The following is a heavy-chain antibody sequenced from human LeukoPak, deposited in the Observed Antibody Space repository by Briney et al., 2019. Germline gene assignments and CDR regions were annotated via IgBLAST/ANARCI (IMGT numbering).Heavy chain of an antibody. J-gene: IGHJ5*02. V-gene: IGHV3-23*01. CDR3: AKAHITMVRGVIITSPWFDP. CDR2: ISGSGGST. D-gene: IGHD3-10*01. CDR1: GFTFSSYA. Sequence: GGSLRLSCAASGFTFSSYAMSWVRQAPGEGLEWVSAISGSGGSTYYADSVKGRFTISRDNSKNTLYLQMNSLRAEDTAVYYCAKAHITMVRGVIITSPWFDPWGQGTLVTVSS.